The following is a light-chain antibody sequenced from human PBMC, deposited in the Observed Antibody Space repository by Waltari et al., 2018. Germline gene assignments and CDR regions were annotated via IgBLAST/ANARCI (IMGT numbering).Light chain of an antibody. J-gene: IGLJ2*01. CDR1: YVGASDY. Sequence: QSALTQPRSVSGSPGQSVAISCTGTYVGASDYVSWYQQHPGKAPKHMLYEVSQRPSGVLARFSGSKAGNAASQTISGLQTEDEADYYCCSYGGGGFGGGTKLTVL. V-gene: IGLV2-11*01. CDR3: CSYGGGG. CDR2: EVS.